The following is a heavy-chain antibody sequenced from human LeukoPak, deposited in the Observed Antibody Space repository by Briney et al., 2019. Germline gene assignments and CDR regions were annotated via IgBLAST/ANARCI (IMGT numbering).Heavy chain of an antibody. J-gene: IGHJ3*02. CDR1: GASITNSY. Sequence: SETLSLTCTVSGASITNSYWNWIRQSPGKGLEWIGYVNYSGSTNYNPSLKSRVTISVDTSKNQFSLKLSSVTAADTAVYFCARDPLSTNDFDIWGQGTMVTVSS. CDR2: VNYSGST. D-gene: IGHD1-1*01. V-gene: IGHV4-59*01. CDR3: ARDPLSTNDFDI.